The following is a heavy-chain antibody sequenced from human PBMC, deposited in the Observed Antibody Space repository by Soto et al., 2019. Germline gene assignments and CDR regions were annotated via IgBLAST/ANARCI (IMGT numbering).Heavy chain of an antibody. CDR3: ARDNWNSY. Sequence: EVHLVESGGGLVQPGGSLRLSCAASGFTFNLYWMHWVRQAPGKGLVWVSRINPDGSSTTYADSVKGRFTISRDNSKNTVYLQMNGLVAEDTAIYYCARDNWNSYWGQGALVTVSS. J-gene: IGHJ4*02. CDR1: GFTFNLYW. V-gene: IGHV3-74*01. D-gene: IGHD1-7*01. CDR2: INPDGSST.